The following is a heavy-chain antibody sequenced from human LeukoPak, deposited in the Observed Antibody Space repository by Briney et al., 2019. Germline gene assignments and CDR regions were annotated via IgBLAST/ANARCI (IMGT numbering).Heavy chain of an antibody. J-gene: IGHJ5*02. Sequence: SETLSLTCAVYGGSFSGYYWSWIRQPPGKGLEWIGEINHSGSTNYNPSLKSRVTISVDTSKNQFSLKLSSVTAADTAVYYCARDSHYYDSSGYYYWFDPWGQGTLVTVSS. CDR2: INHSGST. V-gene: IGHV4-34*01. D-gene: IGHD3-22*01. CDR1: GGSFSGYY. CDR3: ARDSHYYDSSGYYYWFDP.